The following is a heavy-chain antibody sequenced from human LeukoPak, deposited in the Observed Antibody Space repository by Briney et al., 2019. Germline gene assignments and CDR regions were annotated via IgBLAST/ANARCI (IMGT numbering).Heavy chain of an antibody. J-gene: IGHJ4*02. V-gene: IGHV3-21*01. CDR2: ISSSSSYI. CDR1: GFPFSSYS. Sequence: GGSLLLSCAASGFPFSSYSMNWVRQAPGKGLEWVSSISSSSSYIYYADSGKGRFTISRDNAKNSLYLQMNSLRAEDTAVYYCARTPYSSGWHNFDYWGQGTLVTVSS. D-gene: IGHD6-19*01. CDR3: ARTPYSSGWHNFDY.